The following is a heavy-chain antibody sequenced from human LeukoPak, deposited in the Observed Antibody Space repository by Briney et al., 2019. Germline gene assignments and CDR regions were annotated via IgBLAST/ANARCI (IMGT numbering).Heavy chain of an antibody. J-gene: IGHJ4*02. CDR1: GYTFTSYD. Sequence: GASVKVSCKASGYTFTSYDINWVRQAPGQGLEWMGWINPNTGGTNYAQKFQGRVTMTSDTSISTAYMELSSLRSDDTAMYYCARAPMIVVVFPPRLDFWGQGTLVTVSS. CDR2: INPNTGGT. CDR3: ARAPMIVVVFPPRLDF. D-gene: IGHD3-22*01. V-gene: IGHV1-2*02.